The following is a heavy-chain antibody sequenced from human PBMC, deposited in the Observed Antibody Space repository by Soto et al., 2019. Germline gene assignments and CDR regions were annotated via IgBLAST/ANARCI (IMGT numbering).Heavy chain of an antibody. D-gene: IGHD3-10*01. CDR1: GFTFSSYS. CDR2: ISSSSYI. CDR3: ASRGRYYGMDV. V-gene: IGHV3-21*04. J-gene: IGHJ6*02. Sequence: PGGSLRLSCAASGFTFSSYSMNWVRQAPGKGLEWVSSISSSSYIYYADSVKGRFTISRDNAKNSLYLQMNSLRAEDTAVYYCASRGRYYGMDVWGQGTTVTVSS.